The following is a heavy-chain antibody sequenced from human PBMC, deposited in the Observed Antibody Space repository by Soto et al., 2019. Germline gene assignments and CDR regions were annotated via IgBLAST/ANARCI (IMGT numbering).Heavy chain of an antibody. Sequence: EVQLVESGGGLVKPGGSLRLSCAASGFTFSNYYMNWVRQAPGKGLEWVSSITASGTNIYYADSVKGRFTISRDNAKNSLYLQMNRLRAEDTAVYYCARDEYCSAGSCYTSIDYWGQGTLVTVSS. CDR2: ITASGTNI. V-gene: IGHV3-21*01. CDR3: ARDEYCSAGSCYTSIDY. CDR1: GFTFSNYY. D-gene: IGHD2-15*01. J-gene: IGHJ4*02.